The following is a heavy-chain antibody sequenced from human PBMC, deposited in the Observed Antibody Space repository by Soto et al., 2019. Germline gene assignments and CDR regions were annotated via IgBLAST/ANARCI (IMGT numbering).Heavy chain of an antibody. J-gene: IGHJ3*02. CDR1: GGSISSYY. V-gene: IGHV4-59*01. Sequence: SETLSLTCTVSGGSISSYYWSWIRQPPGKGLEWIGYIYYSGSTNYNPSLKNRVTISVDTSKNQFSLKLSSVTAADTAVYYCARSSTVTTLHAFDIWGQGTMVTVSS. CDR3: ARSSTVTTLHAFDI. D-gene: IGHD4-17*01. CDR2: IYYSGST.